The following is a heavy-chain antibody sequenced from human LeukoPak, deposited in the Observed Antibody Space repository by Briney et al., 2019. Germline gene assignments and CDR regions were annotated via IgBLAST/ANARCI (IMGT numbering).Heavy chain of an antibody. D-gene: IGHD3-10*01. Sequence: GGSLRLSCAASGFTFSSYAMSWVRQAPGKGLEWVANIKQDGSEKYYVDSVKGRFTISRDNAKNSLYLQMNSLRAEDTAVYYCARGVYYYGSGRAPIPYDYWGQGTLVTVSS. CDR1: GFTFSSYA. CDR3: ARGVYYYGSGRAPIPYDY. CDR2: IKQDGSEK. J-gene: IGHJ4*02. V-gene: IGHV3-7*01.